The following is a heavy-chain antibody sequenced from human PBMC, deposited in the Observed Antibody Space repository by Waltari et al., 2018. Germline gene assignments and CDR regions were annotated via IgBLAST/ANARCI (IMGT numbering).Heavy chain of an antibody. CDR1: GFPFSTAW. CDR3: TTDPHYYRSGTSYYALDV. CDR2: SKSRLNGETT. Sequence: EAQLLDSGGGLMKPGESLSLSCAASGFPFSTAWLSWVGQAPGKGLEWVGLSKSRLNGETTDYAAPVRGRFTISRDNLKNILYLQMNSLKIEDTAIYFCTTDPHYYRSGTSYYALDVWGQGSMVTVSS. V-gene: IGHV3-15*01. J-gene: IGHJ3*01. D-gene: IGHD3-10*01.